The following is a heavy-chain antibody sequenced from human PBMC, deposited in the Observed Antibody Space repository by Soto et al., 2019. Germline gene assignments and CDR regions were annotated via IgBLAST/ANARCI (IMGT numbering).Heavy chain of an antibody. V-gene: IGHV4-61*01. CDR1: GDSVTSGNYY. J-gene: IGHJ5*01. D-gene: IGHD3-16*01. Sequence: SATLSLTCTVSGDSVTSGNYYWSWIRQPPGKGLEWIVHIYYSGSANYSRSLKSRVTISLYTPNNHFSLKVTSVTSAATDVYYWAMTPVNTYMMYWLDPWRQGSL. CDR3: AMTPVNTYMMYWLDP. CDR2: IYYSGSA.